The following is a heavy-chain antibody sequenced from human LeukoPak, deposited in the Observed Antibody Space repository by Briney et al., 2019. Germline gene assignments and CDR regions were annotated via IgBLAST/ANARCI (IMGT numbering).Heavy chain of an antibody. CDR1: GFTFSSYW. Sequence: GGSLRLSCAASGFTFSSYWMSWVRQAPGKRLEWVANIKQDGSEKYYVDSVKGRFTISRDNAKNSLYLHVDSLRVEDTAVYYCARWGGGFDYWGQGTLVTVSS. J-gene: IGHJ4*02. CDR2: IKQDGSEK. CDR3: ARWGGGFDY. D-gene: IGHD3-16*01. V-gene: IGHV3-7*04.